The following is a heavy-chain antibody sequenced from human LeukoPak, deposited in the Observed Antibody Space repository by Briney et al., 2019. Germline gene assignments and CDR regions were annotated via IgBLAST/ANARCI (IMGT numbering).Heavy chain of an antibody. CDR2: IKSKTDGGTT. V-gene: IGHV3-15*01. Sequence: GGSLRLSCAASGFSFRNYWMSWVRQAPGKGLEWVGRIKSKTDGGTTDYAAPVKGRFTISRDDSNNTLYLQMNSLKTEDTAVYYCTTPHRYDYVLGSYRYTFDYWGQGTLVTVSS. D-gene: IGHD3-16*02. J-gene: IGHJ4*02. CDR1: GFSFRNYW. CDR3: TTPHRYDYVLGSYRYTFDY.